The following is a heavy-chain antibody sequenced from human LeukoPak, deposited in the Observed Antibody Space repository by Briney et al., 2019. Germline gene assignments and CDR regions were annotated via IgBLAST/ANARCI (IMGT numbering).Heavy chain of an antibody. D-gene: IGHD3-22*01. CDR2: IIPILGIA. CDR1: GGTFSSYA. V-gene: IGHV1-69*04. Sequence: GASVKVSCKASGGTFSSYAISWVRQAPGQGLEWMGRIIPILGIANYAQKFQGRVTITADKSTSTAYMELSSLRSEDTAVYYCARDTHYYDSSGRFDYWGQGTLVTVSS. J-gene: IGHJ4*02. CDR3: ARDTHYYDSSGRFDY.